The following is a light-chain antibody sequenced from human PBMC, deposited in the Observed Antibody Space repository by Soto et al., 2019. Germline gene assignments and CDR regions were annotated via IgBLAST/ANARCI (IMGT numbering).Light chain of an antibody. J-gene: IGKJ3*01. CDR2: AAS. V-gene: IGKV1-6*01. Sequence: AIQMTQSPSSLSASVGDIVTITCRASQGIRNDLDWFQQKPGKAPKLLIYAASNLQSGVPARFSGSGSGTDFTLTISSLQPEDFATYYCLQKYFYPFTFGPGTKVDTK. CDR1: QGIRND. CDR3: LQKYFYPFT.